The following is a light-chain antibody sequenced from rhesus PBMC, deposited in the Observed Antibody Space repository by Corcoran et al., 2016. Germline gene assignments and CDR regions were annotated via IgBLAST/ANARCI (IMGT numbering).Light chain of an antibody. CDR3: QQHDSSPFT. Sequence: DIQMTQSPSSLSASVGDRVTITCRASQGVSNYLAWYQQKQGRAPKLLIFRASTLETGVPSRFSGSGSGTDFTLSITSLQPEDFATYYCQQHDSSPFTFGPGTKLDIK. J-gene: IGKJ3*01. CDR1: QGVSNY. V-gene: IGKV1-69*01. CDR2: RAS.